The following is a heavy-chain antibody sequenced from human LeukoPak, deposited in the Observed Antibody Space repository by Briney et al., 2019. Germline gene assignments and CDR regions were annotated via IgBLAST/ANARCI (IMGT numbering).Heavy chain of an antibody. CDR1: GASISSYY. Sequence: SETLSLTCTVSGASISSYYWSWIRQPPGKGLEWIGYISYSGSTNYNPSLKSRVTISADTSKNQVSLTLSSVTAADTAVYYCARHPELYFFDYWGQGTLITVSS. D-gene: IGHD3-10*01. V-gene: IGHV4-59*08. CDR2: ISYSGST. J-gene: IGHJ4*02. CDR3: ARHPELYFFDY.